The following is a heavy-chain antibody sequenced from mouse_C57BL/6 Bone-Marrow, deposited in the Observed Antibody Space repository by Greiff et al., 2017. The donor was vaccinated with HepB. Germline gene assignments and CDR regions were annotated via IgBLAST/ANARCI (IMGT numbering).Heavy chain of an antibody. CDR3: TTRYSNYWYFEV. CDR1: GYTFTSYW. D-gene: IGHD2-5*01. J-gene: IGHJ1*03. Sequence: VQLQQSGAELVKPGASVKLSCKASGYTFTSYWMHWVKQRPGQGLEWIGMIHPNSGSTNYNEKFKSKATLTVDKSSSTAYMQLSSLTSEDSAVYYCTTRYSNYWYFEVWGTGTTVTVSS. V-gene: IGHV1-64*01. CDR2: IHPNSGST.